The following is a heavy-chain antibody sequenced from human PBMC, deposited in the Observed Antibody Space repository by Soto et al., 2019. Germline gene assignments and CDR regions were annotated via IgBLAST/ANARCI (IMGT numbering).Heavy chain of an antibody. Sequence: EGSLRLSCAASGFPFINFAMSWARQSPGKGLEWVSAISGTGSRTWYADSVRGRFTVSRDNSKNTLYLQMNSLRDEDTAVYYCVKFGSGGSYLQFAYSTPGTLATVSS. J-gene: IGHJ4*02. V-gene: IGHV3-23*01. D-gene: IGHD3-10*01. CDR3: VKFGSGGSYLQFAY. CDR2: ISGTGSRT. CDR1: GFPFINFA.